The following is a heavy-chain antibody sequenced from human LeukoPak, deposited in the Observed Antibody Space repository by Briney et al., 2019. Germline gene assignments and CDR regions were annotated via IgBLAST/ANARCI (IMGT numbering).Heavy chain of an antibody. CDR2: IYTSGST. J-gene: IGHJ6*03. V-gene: IGHV4-4*09. CDR1: GGSISSYY. CDR3: ATSGYSYGYPPYYYYYYMDV. D-gene: IGHD5-18*01. Sequence: SETPSLTCTVSGGSISSYYWSWIRQPPGKGLEWIGYIYTSGSTNYNPSLKSRVTISVDTSKNQFSLKLSSVTAADTAVYYCATSGYSYGYPPYYYYYYMDVWGKGTSVTVSS.